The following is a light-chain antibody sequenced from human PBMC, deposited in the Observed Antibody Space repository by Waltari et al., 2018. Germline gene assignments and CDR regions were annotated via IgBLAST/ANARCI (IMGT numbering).Light chain of an antibody. CDR2: GAS. CDR1: QSVSRA. V-gene: IGKV3-20*01. J-gene: IGKJ1*01. CDR3: QHYVRLPAT. Sequence: EIVLVQSPGTLSLSPGERATLSCRASQSVSRALAWYQQKPGQAPRLLLYGASSRATGIPDRFSGSGSGTDFSLTISRLEPEDFAVYFCQHYVRLPATFGQGTKVEIK.